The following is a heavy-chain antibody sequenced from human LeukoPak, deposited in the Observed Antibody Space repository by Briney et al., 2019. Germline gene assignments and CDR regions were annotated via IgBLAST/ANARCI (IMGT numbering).Heavy chain of an antibody. J-gene: IGHJ4*02. D-gene: IGHD3-9*01. CDR1: VGSFSGYC. Sequence: SETLSLTCAVYVGSFSGYCWSWIRQPPGKGLEWIGEINHSGSTNYNPSLKSRVTISVDTSKNQFSLTLSSVTAADTAVYYCARGCPLTYWGQGTLVTVSS. CDR3: ARGCPLTY. CDR2: INHSGST. V-gene: IGHV4-34*01.